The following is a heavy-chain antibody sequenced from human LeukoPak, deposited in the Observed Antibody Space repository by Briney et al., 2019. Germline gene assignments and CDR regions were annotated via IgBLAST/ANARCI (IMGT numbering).Heavy chain of an antibody. CDR2: IIPIFGTA. V-gene: IGHV1-69*05. D-gene: IGHD1-26*01. Sequence: ASVKVSCKASGGTFSSYAISWVRQAPGQGLEWMGRIIPIFGTANYAQKFQGRVTITTDESTSTAYMELSSLRSEDTAVYYCARVAARYWEKGANWFDPWGQGTLVTVSS. CDR1: GGTFSSYA. CDR3: ARVAARYWEKGANWFDP. J-gene: IGHJ5*02.